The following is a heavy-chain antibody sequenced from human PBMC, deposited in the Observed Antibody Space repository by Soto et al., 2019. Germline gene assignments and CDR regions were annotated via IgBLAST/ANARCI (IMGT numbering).Heavy chain of an antibody. CDR1: GGSMISYY. Sequence: LSLTCTVSGGSMISYYWNWVRQPPGKGLEWIGYTYYSGSTTYNPSLKSRVTISADSSKNQFSLKLSSVTAADTAVYYCARVRGTAGKRYFDYWGQGTLVTVSS. CDR3: ARVRGTAGKRYFDY. D-gene: IGHD6-13*01. V-gene: IGHV4-59*01. CDR2: TYYSGST. J-gene: IGHJ4*02.